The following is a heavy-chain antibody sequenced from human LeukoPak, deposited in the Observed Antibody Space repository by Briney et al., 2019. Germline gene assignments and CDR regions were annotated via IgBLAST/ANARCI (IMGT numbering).Heavy chain of an antibody. D-gene: IGHD6-19*01. CDR3: ARGAVAGTYAFDI. Sequence: GGSLRLSCAASGFTFSSYSMNWVRQAPGKGLEWVSSTSSSSSYIYYADSVKGRFTISRDNAKNSLYLQMNSLRAEDTAVYYCARGAVAGTYAFDIWGQGTMVTVSS. CDR2: TSSSSSYI. J-gene: IGHJ3*02. CDR1: GFTFSSYS. V-gene: IGHV3-21*01.